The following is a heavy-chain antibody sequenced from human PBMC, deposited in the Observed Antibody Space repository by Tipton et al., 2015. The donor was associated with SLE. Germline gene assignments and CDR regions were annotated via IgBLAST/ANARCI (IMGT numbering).Heavy chain of an antibody. D-gene: IGHD3-22*01. CDR1: GFTVSSNY. CDR2: IYSGGST. J-gene: IGHJ4*02. CDR3: AKDRDFTYYYESYFDH. Sequence: GSLRLSCAASGFTVSSNYMSWVRQAPGKGLEWVSVIYSGGSTYYADSVKGRFTTSRDDSTDTLYLQMNSLRADDTAVYYCAKDRDFTYYYESYFDHWGQGIPVTVSS. V-gene: IGHV3-53*01.